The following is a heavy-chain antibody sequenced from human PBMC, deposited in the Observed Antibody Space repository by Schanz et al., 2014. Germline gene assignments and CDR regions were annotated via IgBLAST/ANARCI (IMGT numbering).Heavy chain of an antibody. D-gene: IGHD5-18*01. J-gene: IGHJ4*02. CDR1: GFNFSDYA. Sequence: EVQLLESGGGFVPPRGSLRLSCAASGFNFSDYAMCWVRQAPGKGLEWVSAISGSGGSTYYADSVKGRFTISRDNSKNTLYLQMNSLRAEDTAVYYCAKDAASPAMNTDDCDYWGQGTLVTVSS. CDR3: AKDAASPAMNTDDCDY. CDR2: ISGSGGST. V-gene: IGHV3-23*01.